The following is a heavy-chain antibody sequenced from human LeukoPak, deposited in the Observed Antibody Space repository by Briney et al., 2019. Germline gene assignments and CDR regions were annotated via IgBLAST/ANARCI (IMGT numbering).Heavy chain of an antibody. Sequence: ETLSLTCTVSGYSISSGYYWGWIRQPPGKGLEWVGRIKTKTNGGTADYSPPVKGRFTISRDDSKNTLYLQMNSLKTDDTAVYYCATEGFTYGYHGIDIWGQGTIVTVSS. D-gene: IGHD5-18*01. V-gene: IGHV3-15*01. CDR1: GYSISSGYY. CDR2: IKTKTNGGTA. CDR3: ATEGFTYGYHGIDI. J-gene: IGHJ3*02.